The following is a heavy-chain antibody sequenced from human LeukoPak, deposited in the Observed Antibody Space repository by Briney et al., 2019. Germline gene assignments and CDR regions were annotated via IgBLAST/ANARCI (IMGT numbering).Heavy chain of an antibody. CDR3: ARGLHDRSWYGAH. J-gene: IGHJ4*02. CDR2: LPPDGSYQ. V-gene: IGHV3-30*03. D-gene: IGHD6-13*01. Sequence: QPGGSLRLSCAASGFTFSDYYMSWIRQAPGKGLEWVALLPPDGSYQYYADSLKGRFTISRDNFKNALYLQMNSLRLEDTAVYYCARGLHDRSWYGAHWGQGTLLSVSS. CDR1: GFTFSDYY.